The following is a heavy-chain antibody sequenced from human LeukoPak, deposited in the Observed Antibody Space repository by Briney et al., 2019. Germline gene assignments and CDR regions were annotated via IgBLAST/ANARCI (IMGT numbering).Heavy chain of an antibody. CDR2: IYDSGTT. CDR1: VGSISNYF. D-gene: IGHD3-10*01. Sequence: PSETLSLTCTVSVGSISNYFWSWIRQPPGKGPEWIGYIYDSGTTNYNPSLKSRVTISIDTSKNQFSLKLSSVTAADTAVYYCARAPFGFGELFPLVWGQGLLVTVSS. J-gene: IGHJ4*02. CDR3: ARAPFGFGELFPLV. V-gene: IGHV4-59*01.